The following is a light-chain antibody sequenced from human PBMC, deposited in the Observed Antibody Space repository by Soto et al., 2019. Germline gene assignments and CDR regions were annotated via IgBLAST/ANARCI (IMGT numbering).Light chain of an antibody. Sequence: QSVLTQPPSVSAAPGQKVTISCSGSSSNIGNNYVSWYQQLPGTAPKLLIYDNNKRPSGIPDRFSGSKSGTSATLGITGLQTGDEADYYCGTWDSSFWVFGGGTQLTVL. CDR2: DNN. J-gene: IGLJ3*02. V-gene: IGLV1-51*01. CDR3: GTWDSSFWV. CDR1: SSNIGNNY.